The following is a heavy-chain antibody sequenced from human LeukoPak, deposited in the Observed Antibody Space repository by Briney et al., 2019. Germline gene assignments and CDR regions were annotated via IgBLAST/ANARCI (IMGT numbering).Heavy chain of an antibody. CDR3: ARQNGGSWNYYYYMDV. CDR1: GGSFSGYY. Sequence: NSSETLSLTCAVYGGSFSGYYWSWIRQPPGKGLEWIGEINHSGSTNYNPSLKSRVTISVDTSKNQFSLKLSSVTAADTAVYYCARQNGGSWNYYYYMDVWGKGTTVTVSS. V-gene: IGHV4-34*01. J-gene: IGHJ6*03. D-gene: IGHD1-26*01. CDR2: INHSGST.